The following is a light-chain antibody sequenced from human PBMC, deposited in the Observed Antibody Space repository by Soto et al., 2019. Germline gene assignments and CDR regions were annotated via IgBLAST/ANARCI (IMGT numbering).Light chain of an antibody. CDR2: AAS. V-gene: IGKV1-9*01. Sequence: DIQWTQSPSFLSASVGDRVTITCRASQSISSYLAWYQQKPGQAPKLLIYAASTLQSGVPSRFSGSGSGTEFTLTISSLQPEDFATYYCQQLNSYPSFGQGTKVDIK. J-gene: IGKJ1*01. CDR3: QQLNSYPS. CDR1: QSISSY.